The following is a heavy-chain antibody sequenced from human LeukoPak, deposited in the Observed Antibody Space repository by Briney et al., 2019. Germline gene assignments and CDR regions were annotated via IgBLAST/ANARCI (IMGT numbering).Heavy chain of an antibody. V-gene: IGHV1-2*02. D-gene: IGHD3-10*01. CDR2: INPNSGGT. CDR3: ARDRARVTMVRGVMSAFDI. J-gene: IGHJ3*02. CDR1: GYTFTGYY. Sequence: ASVKVSCKASGYTFTGYYLHWVRQAPGQGLEWMGWINPNSGGTMYAQKFQGRVTMTKDTSSSTAYLELSRLRSDDTAVYFCARDRARVTMVRGVMSAFDIWGQGTMVTVSS.